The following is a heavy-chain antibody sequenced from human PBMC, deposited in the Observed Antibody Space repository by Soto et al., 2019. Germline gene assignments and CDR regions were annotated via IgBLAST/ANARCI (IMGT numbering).Heavy chain of an antibody. D-gene: IGHD3-22*01. CDR3: ARDVSSGYYYGAYYYYGMDV. V-gene: IGHV4-61*01. Sequence: SETLSLTCTVSGGSISSNSYYWSWIRQPPGKGLEWIGYIYYSGSTNYNPSLKSRVTISVDTSKNQFSLKLSSVTAADTAVYYCARDVSSGYYYGAYYYYGMDVWGQGTTVTVSS. CDR2: IYYSGST. CDR1: GGSISSNSYY. J-gene: IGHJ6*02.